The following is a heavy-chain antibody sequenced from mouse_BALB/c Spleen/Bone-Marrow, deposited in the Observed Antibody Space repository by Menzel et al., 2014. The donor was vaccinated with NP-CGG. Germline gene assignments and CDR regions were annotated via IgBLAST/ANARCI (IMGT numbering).Heavy chain of an antibody. CDR2: INPGSGGA. J-gene: IGHJ2*01. V-gene: IGHV1-54*03. D-gene: IGHD3-2*01. Sequence: VMLVESGAELVRPGTSVKVSCKASGYAFTNYLIEWVKQRPVQGLEWIGVINPGSGGANYNAKFKGKATLTADKSSSTAYMQLSSLTSDDSAVYFCAREWTARAVDYWGQGTTHTVSS. CDR1: GYAFTNYL. CDR3: AREWTARAVDY.